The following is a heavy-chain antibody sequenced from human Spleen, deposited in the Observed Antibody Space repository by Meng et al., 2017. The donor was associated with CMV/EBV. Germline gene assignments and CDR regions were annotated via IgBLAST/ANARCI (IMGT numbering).Heavy chain of an antibody. Sequence: SETLSLTCTVSGGSISISSYYWGWIRQPPGKGLEWIGSIYYSGSTYYNPSLKSRVTISVDTSKNQFSLKLSSVTAADTAVYYCARDELGPPPYSSSSEWWFDPWGQGTLVTVSS. CDR2: IYYSGST. D-gene: IGHD6-6*01. CDR3: ARDELGPPPYSSSSEWWFDP. CDR1: GGSISISSYY. V-gene: IGHV4-39*07. J-gene: IGHJ5*02.